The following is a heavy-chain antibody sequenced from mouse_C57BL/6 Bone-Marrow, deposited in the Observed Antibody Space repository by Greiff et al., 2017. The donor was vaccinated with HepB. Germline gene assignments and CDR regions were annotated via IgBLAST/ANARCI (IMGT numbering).Heavy chain of an antibody. Sequence: QVQLQQPGAELVKPGASVKLSCKASGYTFTSYWMQWVKQRPGQGLEWIGEIDPSDSYTNYNQKFKGKATLTVDTSSSTAYMQLSSLTSEDSAVYYCARPRDYDGAGDWYFDVWGTGTTVTVSS. CDR1: GYTFTSYW. CDR3: ARPRDYDGAGDWYFDV. V-gene: IGHV1-50*01. D-gene: IGHD2-4*01. CDR2: IDPSDSYT. J-gene: IGHJ1*03.